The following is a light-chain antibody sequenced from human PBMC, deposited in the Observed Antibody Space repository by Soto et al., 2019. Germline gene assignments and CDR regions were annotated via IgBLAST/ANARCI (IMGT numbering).Light chain of an antibody. CDR3: TSYAASNTFV. Sequence: QSALTQPPSVSGSPGQSVTISCTGTSSDVGGYTYVSWYQQHPGKVPKLFIFDVSDRPSGVPDRFSGSKSGNTASLTISGLQAEDEADYYCTSYAASNTFVFGGGTKVTVL. CDR1: SSDVGGYTY. CDR2: DVS. V-gene: IGLV2-14*03. J-gene: IGLJ2*01.